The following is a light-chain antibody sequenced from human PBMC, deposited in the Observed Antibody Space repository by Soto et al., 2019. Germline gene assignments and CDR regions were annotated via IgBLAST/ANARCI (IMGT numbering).Light chain of an antibody. J-gene: IGKJ2*01. CDR1: QSVSKY. V-gene: IGKV1-39*01. Sequence: DIQMTQSPSSLSASVGDRVTITCRASQSVSKYINWYQQKPGKAPKLLIYGAFNLRSGVPSRFSGRGSGTDFTLTISSLQPEDFATYWCQQRYDPPNTFGQGTKLEIK. CDR2: GAF. CDR3: QQRYDPPNT.